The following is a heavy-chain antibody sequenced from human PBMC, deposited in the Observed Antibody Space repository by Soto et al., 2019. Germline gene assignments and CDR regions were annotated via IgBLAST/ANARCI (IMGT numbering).Heavy chain of an antibody. CDR3: ARDRYSSGFTRRFDY. D-gene: IGHD6-19*01. CDR1: GFTFTISA. CDR2: IGVYSGNT. J-gene: IGHJ4*02. V-gene: IGHV1-58*01. Sequence: ASVNVSCKASGFTFTISAVQWVLQARGQRLEWIGWIGVYSGNTNYAQKLQERVTITTDISTSTAYMELSSLRSDDTAVYYCARDRYSSGFTRRFDYWGQG.